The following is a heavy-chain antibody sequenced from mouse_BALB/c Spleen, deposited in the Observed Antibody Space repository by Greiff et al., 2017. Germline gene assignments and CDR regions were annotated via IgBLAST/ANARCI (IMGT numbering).Heavy chain of an antibody. Sequence: VQLQQSGAELVRSGASVKLSCTASGFNIKDYYMHWVKQRPEQGLEWIGWIDPENGDTEYAPKFQGKATMTADTSSNTAYLQLSSLTSEDTAVYYCLITAGVAYWGQGTLVTVSA. CDR3: LITAGVAY. CDR2: IDPENGDT. J-gene: IGHJ3*01. D-gene: IGHD1-1*01. CDR1: GFNIKDYY. V-gene: IGHV14-4*02.